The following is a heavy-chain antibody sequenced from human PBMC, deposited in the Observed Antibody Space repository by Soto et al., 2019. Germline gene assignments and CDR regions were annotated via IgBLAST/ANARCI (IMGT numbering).Heavy chain of an antibody. CDR1: GGTFSTNA. CDR3: ARHADAGSFHNWFDP. CDR2: IIPIFGTA. Sequence: QVQLVQSGAEVKKPGSSVKVSCKASGGTFSTNAIAWVRQAPGQGLEWMGGIIPIFGTANYAQKFQGRVTITADESTSTAYMEMGSLRSEDTAVYYCARHADAGSFHNWFDPWGQGTLVTVSS. J-gene: IGHJ5*02. D-gene: IGHD2-15*01. V-gene: IGHV1-69*01.